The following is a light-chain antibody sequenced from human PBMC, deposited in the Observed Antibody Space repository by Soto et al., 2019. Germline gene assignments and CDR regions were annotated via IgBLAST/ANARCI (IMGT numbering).Light chain of an antibody. CDR1: QSLLHSNGFNY. J-gene: IGKJ3*01. CDR2: LGS. V-gene: IGKV2-28*01. CDR3: MQALQTTFT. Sequence: DIMVTQSPLSLRVTPGEPAYISCRSSQSLLHSNGFNYLDWYLQKPGQSPQLLIYLGSNRAPGVPDRISGSGSGTDFTLKISRVEAEHVGVYYCMQALQTTFTFGPGTTVDIK.